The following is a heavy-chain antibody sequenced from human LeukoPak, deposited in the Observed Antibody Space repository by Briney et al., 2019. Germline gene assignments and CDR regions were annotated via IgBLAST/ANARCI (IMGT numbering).Heavy chain of an antibody. CDR3: ARVHGYYYDY. CDR1: GYTFTSYY. V-gene: IGHV1-46*01. D-gene: IGHD3-22*01. J-gene: IGHJ4*02. Sequence: ASVKVSCKASGYTFTSYYMHWVRQAPGQGLEWMGIINPSGGSTSYAQKFQGRVTMTTDTSTSTAYMELRSLRSDDTAVYYCARVHGYYYDYWGQGTLVTVSS. CDR2: INPSGGST.